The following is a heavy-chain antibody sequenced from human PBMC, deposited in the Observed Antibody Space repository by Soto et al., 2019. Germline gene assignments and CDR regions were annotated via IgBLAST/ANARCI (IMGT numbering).Heavy chain of an antibody. V-gene: IGHV4-59*01. CDR1: GGPISSYY. J-gene: IGHJ4*02. CDR3: ARAPKGLVAPTDY. D-gene: IGHD5-12*01. CDR2: IYYSGST. Sequence: SETLSLTCTVSGGPISSYYWSWIRQPPGKGLEWIGYIYYSGSTNYNPSLKSRVTVSVDTSKNQFSLKLSSVTAADTAVYYCARAPKGLVAPTDYWGQGTLVTVSS.